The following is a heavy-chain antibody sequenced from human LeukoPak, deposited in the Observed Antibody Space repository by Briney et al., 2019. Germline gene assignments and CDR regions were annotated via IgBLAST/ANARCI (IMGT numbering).Heavy chain of an antibody. CDR2: IYPGDSGT. CDR1: GYSFTSYW. CDR3: ARRSDLSSSWYFDY. D-gene: IGHD6-13*01. J-gene: IGHJ4*02. Sequence: KSGESLKISCKGSGYSFTSYWIGWVRQMPGKGLEWMGIIYPGDSGTRYSPSFQGQVTISADKSISTAYLQWSSLKASDTAMYYCARRSDLSSSWYFDYWGQGTLVTVSS. V-gene: IGHV5-51*01.